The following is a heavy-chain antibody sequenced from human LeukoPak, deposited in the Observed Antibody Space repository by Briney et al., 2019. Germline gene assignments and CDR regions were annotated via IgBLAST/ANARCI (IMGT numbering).Heavy chain of an antibody. Sequence: ASVKVSCKASGGTFSSYAISWVRQAPGQGLEWMGRIIPILGIANYAQKFQGRVTITADKSTSTAYMELSSPRSEDTAVYYCARDIGGGILTGYYKHNWFDPWGQGTLVTVSS. V-gene: IGHV1-69*04. D-gene: IGHD3-9*01. CDR3: ARDIGGGILTGYYKHNWFDP. CDR1: GGTFSSYA. J-gene: IGHJ5*02. CDR2: IIPILGIA.